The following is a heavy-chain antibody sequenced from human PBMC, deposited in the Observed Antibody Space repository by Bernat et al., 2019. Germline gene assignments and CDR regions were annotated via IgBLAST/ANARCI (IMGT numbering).Heavy chain of an antibody. V-gene: IGHV3-33*01. CDR2: IWYDGSNK. CDR3: AREARYYGSGEGPRGVAQGGYGMDV. J-gene: IGHJ6*02. Sequence: QVQLVESGGGVVQPGRSLRLSCAASGFTFSSYGMHWVRQAPGKGLEWVAVIWYDGSNKDHTDSVKGRFTISRDNSKNTLYLQMNSLRAEDTAVYYCAREARYYGSGEGPRGVAQGGYGMDVWGQGTTVTVSS. D-gene: IGHD3-10*01. CDR1: GFTFSSYG.